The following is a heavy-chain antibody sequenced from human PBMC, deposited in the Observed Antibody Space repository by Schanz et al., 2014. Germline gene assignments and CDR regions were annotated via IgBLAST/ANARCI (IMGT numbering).Heavy chain of an antibody. J-gene: IGHJ3*01. CDR3: ARDRGALINHNDALDL. V-gene: IGHV3-21*01. CDR2: ISDSSSYI. CDR1: GFTFSDYS. D-gene: IGHD3-16*01. Sequence: EVHLVESGGGLVKPGGSLRLSCGASGFTFSDYSMNWVRQAPGKGLEWVSSISDSSSYIYYADSVKGRFTISRDNAKNSLYLQMSSLRAEDTAVYYCARDRGALINHNDALDLWGQGTMVSVSS.